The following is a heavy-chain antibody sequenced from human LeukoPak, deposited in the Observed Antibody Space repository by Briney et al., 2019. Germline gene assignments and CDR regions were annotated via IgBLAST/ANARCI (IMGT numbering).Heavy chain of an antibody. D-gene: IGHD2-2*02. Sequence: PGGSLRLSCAASGFTFSSYAMSWVRQAPGKGLEWVSAISGSGGSTYYADSVKGRFTISRDNSKNTLYLQMNSLRAEDTAVYYCAKGGPYCSSTSCYMVDYWGQGTLVTVSS. CDR2: ISGSGGST. J-gene: IGHJ4*02. CDR1: GFTFSSYA. CDR3: AKGGPYCSSTSCYMVDY. V-gene: IGHV3-23*01.